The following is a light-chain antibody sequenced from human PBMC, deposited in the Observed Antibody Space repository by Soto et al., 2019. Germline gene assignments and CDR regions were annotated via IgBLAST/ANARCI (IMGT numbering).Light chain of an antibody. CDR3: SSSTSSSTPCV. CDR1: SSDVGGYNY. CDR2: DVS. Sequence: QSALTQPASVSGSPGQSITISCTGTSSDVGGYNYVSWYQQHPGKAPKLMIYDVSNRPSGVSNRFSVSKSSNTASLTISGHQAEDEADYYCSSSTSSSTPCVFGTGTKVTVL. J-gene: IGLJ1*01. V-gene: IGLV2-14*01.